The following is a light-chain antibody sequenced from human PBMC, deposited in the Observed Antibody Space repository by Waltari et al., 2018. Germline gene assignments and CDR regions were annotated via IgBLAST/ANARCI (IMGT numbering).Light chain of an antibody. CDR1: SSNMGAGYD. CDR2: DTT. Sequence: LTQPPSVSGAPGQKVTISCIGSSSNMGAGYDVHWAQQLPGTAPKVLIYDTTKRPSEVPDRFSASRSGTSASLAIDGLLPEDEGDYYCQSFDSRLSGLVVFGGGTKLTVL. CDR3: QSFDSRLSGLVV. J-gene: IGLJ2*01. V-gene: IGLV1-40*01.